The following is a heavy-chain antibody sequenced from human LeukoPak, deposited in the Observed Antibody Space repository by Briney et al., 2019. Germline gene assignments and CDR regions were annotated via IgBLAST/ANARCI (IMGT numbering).Heavy chain of an antibody. Sequence: PGGSLRLSCAASGFTFSTYSMNWVRQAPGKGLEWASYISNTGSPIYYADSVKGRFSISRDNARNSLYLQMNSLRVEDTAVYYCTRTVYSTTWERWFDPWGQGTLVTVSS. CDR3: TRTVYSTTWERWFDP. D-gene: IGHD1-26*01. CDR2: ISNTGSPI. J-gene: IGHJ5*02. CDR1: GFTFSTYS. V-gene: IGHV3-48*04.